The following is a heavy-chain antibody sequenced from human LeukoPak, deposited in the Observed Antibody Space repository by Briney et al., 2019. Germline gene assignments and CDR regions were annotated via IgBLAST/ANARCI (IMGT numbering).Heavy chain of an antibody. V-gene: IGHV1-69*13. D-gene: IGHD2-21*01. Sequence: WASVKVSCKAPGGTLSSYAISWVRQAPRQGLEWMGGIIPIFGTVNYAQKFQGRVTITADESTSTAYMELSGLRSEDTAVYYCARASAYCGGDCYLLNRWGQGTLVTVSS. CDR2: IIPIFGTV. CDR3: ARASAYCGGDCYLLNR. CDR1: GGTLSSYA. J-gene: IGHJ5*02.